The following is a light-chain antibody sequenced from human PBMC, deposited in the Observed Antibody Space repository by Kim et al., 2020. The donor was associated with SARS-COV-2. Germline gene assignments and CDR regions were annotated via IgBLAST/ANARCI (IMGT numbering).Light chain of an antibody. Sequence: ASVGDTVTIPCRASQSIGGWLAWYQQKSGKAPKLLISKASNLEGGVPSRFSGSGSGTEFTLTISSLQPDDFATYYCQQYNSYSKMFGQGTKVDIK. J-gene: IGKJ1*01. CDR1: QSIGGW. CDR2: KAS. CDR3: QQYNSYSKM. V-gene: IGKV1-5*03.